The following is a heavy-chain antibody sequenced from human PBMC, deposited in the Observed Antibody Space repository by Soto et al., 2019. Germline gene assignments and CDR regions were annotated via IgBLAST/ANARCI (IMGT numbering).Heavy chain of an antibody. CDR1: GYTFTTYA. D-gene: IGHD6-13*01. CDR3: ARGSAAAGPYYFDY. Sequence: QVHLVQSGAEEKKPGASVRVSCKASGYTFTTYAMHWVRQAPGQRLEWMGWINAGNGATKYSQNFQDRLTITRDPYXNTAFMELSSLRSEDTAVYYCARGSAAAGPYYFDYWAQGTLVTVSS. V-gene: IGHV1-3*05. J-gene: IGHJ4*02. CDR2: INAGNGAT.